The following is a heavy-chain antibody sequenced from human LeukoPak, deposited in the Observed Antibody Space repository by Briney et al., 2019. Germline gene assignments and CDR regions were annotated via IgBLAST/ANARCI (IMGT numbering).Heavy chain of an antibody. V-gene: IGHV4-59*01. J-gene: IGHJ4*02. CDR3: AREGVAAAGKLDY. CDR2: IYYSGST. D-gene: IGHD6-13*01. Sequence: SETLSLTCTVSGGSIGSYYWSWIRQPPGKGLEWIGYIYYSGSTNYNPSLRSRVTISLDTSKNQFSINLISVTAADTAVYYCAREGVAAAGKLDYWGQGTLVTVSS. CDR1: GGSIGSYY.